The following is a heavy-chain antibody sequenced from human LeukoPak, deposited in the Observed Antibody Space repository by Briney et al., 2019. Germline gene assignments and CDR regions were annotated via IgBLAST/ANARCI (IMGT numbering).Heavy chain of an antibody. CDR2: IGTAGDT. V-gene: IGHV3-13*01. CDR3: ARVGRSGWPYYYYYGMDV. J-gene: IGHJ6*02. CDR1: GFTFSSYD. Sequence: PGGSLRLSCAASGFTFSSYDMHWVRQATGKGLEWVSAIGTAGDTYYPGSVKGRFTISRENAKNSLYLQMNSLRAGDTAVYYCARVGRSGWPYYYYYGMDVWGQGTTVTVSS. D-gene: IGHD6-19*01.